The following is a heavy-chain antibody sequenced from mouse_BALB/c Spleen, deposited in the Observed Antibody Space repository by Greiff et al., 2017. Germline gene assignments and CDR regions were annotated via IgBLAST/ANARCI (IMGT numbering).Heavy chain of an antibody. CDR3: AKGLGGNYYGPYAMDY. CDR1: GFSLTSYG. D-gene: IGHD1-1*01. V-gene: IGHV2-3*01. J-gene: IGHJ4*01. Sequence: QVHVKQSGPGLVAPSQSLSITCTVSGFSLTSYGVSWVRQPPGKGLEWLGVIWGDGSTNYHSALISRLSISKDNSKSQVFLKLNSLQTDDTATYYCAKGLGGNYYGPYAMDYWGQGTSVTVSS. CDR2: IWGDGST.